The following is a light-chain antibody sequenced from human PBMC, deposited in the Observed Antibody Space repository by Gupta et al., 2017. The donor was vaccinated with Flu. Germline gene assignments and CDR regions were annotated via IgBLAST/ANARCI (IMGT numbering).Light chain of an antibody. CDR3: QTFDTRVNVYV. Sequence: QSVLTQPPSVSGAPGQRVTISCTGSSSKLLIFENQYRPSGVPDRFSGSKSGTSASLAITGLQAEDEADYYCQTFDTRVNVYVFGTGTKVTVL. V-gene: IGLV1-40*01. CDR2: ENQ. J-gene: IGLJ1*01. CDR1: SS.